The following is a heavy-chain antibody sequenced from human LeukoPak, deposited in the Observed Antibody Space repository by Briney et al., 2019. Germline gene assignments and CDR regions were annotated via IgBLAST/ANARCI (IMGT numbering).Heavy chain of an antibody. Sequence: SETLSLTCTISRGSISTYYWSRIRQPPGKGLEWIGYISTSESTNYNPSLKSRITISVDTSKNQFSLNLSSVTAADTAVYYCARRRTTGTTGYFDYWGQGTLVTVSS. CDR1: RGSISTYY. J-gene: IGHJ4*02. CDR3: ARRRTTGTTGYFDY. V-gene: IGHV4-4*09. D-gene: IGHD1-1*01. CDR2: ISTSEST.